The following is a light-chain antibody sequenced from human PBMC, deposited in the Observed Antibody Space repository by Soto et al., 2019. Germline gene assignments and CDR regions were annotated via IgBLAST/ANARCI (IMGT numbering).Light chain of an antibody. Sequence: EIVMTQSPATLSVSPGERATISCRASQSVSSNLAWYQQKPGQAPRLLIYDASTRATGIPARFSGSGSGTEFTLTISSLQSEDFSVYYCQQYNNWPTWTFGQGTKVEIK. CDR2: DAS. CDR3: QQYNNWPTWT. CDR1: QSVSSN. J-gene: IGKJ1*01. V-gene: IGKV3-15*01.